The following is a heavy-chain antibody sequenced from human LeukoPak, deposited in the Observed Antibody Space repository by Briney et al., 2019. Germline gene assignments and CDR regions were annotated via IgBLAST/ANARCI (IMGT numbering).Heavy chain of an antibody. Sequence: PGGSLRLSCAASGFTFSNYWMHWVRQTPGKGLVWVSRISGDGSSTSYADSVKGRFTISRDNSKNTLYLQMNSLRAEDTAVYYCAKAYPSYGSGSYDYWGQGTLVTVSS. CDR2: ISGDGSST. CDR1: GFTFSNYW. D-gene: IGHD3-10*01. V-gene: IGHV3-74*01. CDR3: AKAYPSYGSGSYDY. J-gene: IGHJ4*02.